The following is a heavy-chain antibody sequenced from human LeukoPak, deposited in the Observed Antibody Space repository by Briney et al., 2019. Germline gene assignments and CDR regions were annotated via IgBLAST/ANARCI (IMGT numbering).Heavy chain of an antibody. CDR2: IYYSGST. CDR3: ARDIVVPAAIGYYYYGMDV. CDR1: GGSMSPYH. Sequence: NPSETLSLTCTVSGGSMSPYHWGWIRQPPGKGLEWTGYIYYSGSTNYNPSLKSRVTISVDTSKNQFSLKLSSVTAADTAVYYCARDIVVPAAIGYYYYGMDVWGQGTTVTVSS. D-gene: IGHD2-2*01. V-gene: IGHV4-59*01. J-gene: IGHJ6*02.